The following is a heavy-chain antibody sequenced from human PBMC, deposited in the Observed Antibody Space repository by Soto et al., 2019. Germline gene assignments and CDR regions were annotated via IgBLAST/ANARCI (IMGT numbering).Heavy chain of an antibody. D-gene: IGHD3-10*01. CDR1: GVTVSSNY. CDR2: IYRGGST. CDR3: ARDFYYHGSGSMGGYFDY. V-gene: IGHV3-66*01. Sequence: EVQLVESGGGLVQPGGSLRLSCAASGVTVSSNYMSWVRQAPGKGREWVSDIYRGGSTYYADSVKGRFTISIDNSKNTLYLPMKSLRAEDTAVYYCARDFYYHGSGSMGGYFDYWGQGTLVTVSS. J-gene: IGHJ4*02.